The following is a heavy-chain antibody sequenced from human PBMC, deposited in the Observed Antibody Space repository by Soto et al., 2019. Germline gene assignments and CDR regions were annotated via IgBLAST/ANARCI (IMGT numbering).Heavy chain of an antibody. Sequence: QVQLQESGPGLVKPSQTLSLTCTVSGGSISSGGYYWSWIRQHPGKGLEWIGYIYYSGSTYYNPSLKSRVTISVDTSKNHFSLKLSSVTAADTAVYYCARGWNPHLFYFDYWGQGTLVTVSS. V-gene: IGHV4-31*03. J-gene: IGHJ4*02. D-gene: IGHD1-1*01. CDR2: IYYSGST. CDR1: GGSISSGGYY. CDR3: ARGWNPHLFYFDY.